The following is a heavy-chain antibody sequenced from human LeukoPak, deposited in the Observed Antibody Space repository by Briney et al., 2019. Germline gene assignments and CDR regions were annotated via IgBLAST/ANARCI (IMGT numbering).Heavy chain of an antibody. CDR1: GGSISSYY. CDR3: ARGASGWYLFFYC. J-gene: IGHJ4*02. Sequence: SETLSLTCTVSGGSISSYYWSWIRQPPGKGLEWIGYIYYSGSTNYNPSLKSRVTISVDTSKNQFSLKLSSVTAADTAVYYCARGASGWYLFFYCWGQGTLVTVSS. V-gene: IGHV4-59*01. D-gene: IGHD6-19*01. CDR2: IYYSGST.